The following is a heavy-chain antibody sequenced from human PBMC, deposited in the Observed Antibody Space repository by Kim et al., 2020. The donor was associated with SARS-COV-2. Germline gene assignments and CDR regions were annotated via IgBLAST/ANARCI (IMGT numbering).Heavy chain of an antibody. D-gene: IGHD6-13*01. Sequence: GGSLRLSCAASGFTFSSYWMSWVRQAPGKGLEWVANIKQDGSEKYYVDSVKGRFTISRDNAKNSLYLQMNSLRAEDTAVYYCARDKRVGGQQLVQGRYGMDVWGQGTTVTVSS. CDR2: IKQDGSEK. CDR1: GFTFSSYW. CDR3: ARDKRVGGQQLVQGRYGMDV. V-gene: IGHV3-7*01. J-gene: IGHJ6*02.